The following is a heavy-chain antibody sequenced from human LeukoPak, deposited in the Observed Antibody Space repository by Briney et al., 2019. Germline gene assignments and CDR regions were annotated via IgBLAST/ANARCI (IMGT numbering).Heavy chain of an antibody. CDR3: ARGSAPVTTEDYFDY. D-gene: IGHD4-17*01. J-gene: IGHJ4*02. V-gene: IGHV4-30-2*01. CDR1: GGSISSGGYS. Sequence: SETLSLTCAVSGGSISSGGYSWSWILQPPGKGLEWIGHIYHSGSTYYNPSLKSRVTISVDRSKNQFSLKLSSVTAADTAVYYCARGSAPVTTEDYFDYWGQGTLVTVSS. CDR2: IYHSGST.